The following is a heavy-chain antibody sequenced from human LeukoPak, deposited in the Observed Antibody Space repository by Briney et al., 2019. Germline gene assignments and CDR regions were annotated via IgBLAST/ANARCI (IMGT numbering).Heavy chain of an antibody. CDR2: INSDGSST. J-gene: IGHJ4*02. V-gene: IGHV3-74*01. CDR1: GFTLSDAW. D-gene: IGHD1-14*01. CDR3: AVASGTWYKFDY. Sequence: GGSLRLSCAASGFTLSDAWISWVRQAPGKGLVWVSRINSDGSSTSYADSVKGRFTISRDNSKNTLYLQMNSLRAEDTAVYYCAVASGTWYKFDYWGQGTLVTVSS.